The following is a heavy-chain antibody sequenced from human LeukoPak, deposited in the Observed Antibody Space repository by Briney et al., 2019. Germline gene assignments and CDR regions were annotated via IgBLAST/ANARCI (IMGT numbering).Heavy chain of an antibody. Sequence: GGSLRLSCATSGFIFSSYAMSWVRLAPGKGLEWVSTISGSGGNTYYADSVKGRFTISRDNSKNTLYLQMNSLRAEDTAVYYCAKAIVPSVYTTFDYWGQGTLVTVSS. CDR2: ISGSGGNT. V-gene: IGHV3-23*01. CDR1: GFIFSSYA. CDR3: AKAIVPSVYTTFDY. J-gene: IGHJ4*02. D-gene: IGHD2/OR15-2a*01.